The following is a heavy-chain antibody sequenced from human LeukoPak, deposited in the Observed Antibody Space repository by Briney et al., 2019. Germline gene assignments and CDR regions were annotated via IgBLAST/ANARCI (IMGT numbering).Heavy chain of an antibody. J-gene: IGHJ5*02. CDR2: IYYSGST. CDR1: GGSISSYY. V-gene: IGHV4-59*01. D-gene: IGHD6-19*01. Sequence: SETLSLTCTVSGGSISSYYWSWIRQPPGKGLEWIGYIYYSGSTNYNPSLKSRVTISVDTSKNQFSLKLSSVTAADTAVYYCARGEPYSSGWYERLVWFDPWGQGTLVTVPS. CDR3: ARGEPYSSGWYERLVWFDP.